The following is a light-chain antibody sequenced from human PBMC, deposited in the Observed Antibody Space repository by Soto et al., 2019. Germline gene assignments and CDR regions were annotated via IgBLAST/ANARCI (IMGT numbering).Light chain of an antibody. CDR3: QQSYSTLMYT. J-gene: IGKJ2*01. Sequence: DIQMTQSPSSLSASVGDRVTITCRASQSIGTYLSWYQQKQGKAPRLLIHGATNLKGGVSSRFSGSGSGTDFTLTITSLDPEDFATYYCQQSYSTLMYTFGQGTKVEIK. CDR2: GAT. CDR1: QSIGTY. V-gene: IGKV1-39*01.